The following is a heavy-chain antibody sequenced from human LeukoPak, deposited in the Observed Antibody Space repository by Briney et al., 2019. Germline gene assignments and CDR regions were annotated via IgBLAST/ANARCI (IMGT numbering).Heavy chain of an antibody. CDR2: INPNSGGT. D-gene: IGHD2-15*01. CDR3: ARGLGYCSGGSCCLNWFDP. Sequence: ASVKVSCKASGYTFTGYYMHWVRQAPGQGLEWMGWINPNSGGTNYAQKFQGRVTMTRDTSISTAYMELSRLRSDDTAVYYCARGLGYCSGGSCCLNWFDPWGQGTLVTVSS. V-gene: IGHV1-2*02. J-gene: IGHJ5*02. CDR1: GYTFTGYY.